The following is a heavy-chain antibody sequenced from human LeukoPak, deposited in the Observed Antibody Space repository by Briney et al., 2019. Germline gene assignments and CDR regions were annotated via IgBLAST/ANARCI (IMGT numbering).Heavy chain of an antibody. J-gene: IGHJ4*02. CDR2: IYYSGST. Sequence: TSETLSLTCTVSGGSISSYYWSWTRQPPGKGLEWIGYIYYSGSTNYNPSLKSRVTISVDTSKNQFSLKLSSVTAADTAVYYCARGGSFGGATPDYWGQGTLVTVSS. V-gene: IGHV4-59*01. D-gene: IGHD1-26*01. CDR1: GGSISSYY. CDR3: ARGGSFGGATPDY.